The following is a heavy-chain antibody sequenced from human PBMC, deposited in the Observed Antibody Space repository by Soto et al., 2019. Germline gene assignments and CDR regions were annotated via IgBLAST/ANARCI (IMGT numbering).Heavy chain of an antibody. J-gene: IGHJ4*02. Sequence: EVQLVESGGGLVQPGGSLRLSCAASGFTFSDHYMDWVRQAPGKGLEWIGRIKNKANSYTTEYAASVKGRFTISRDDSKNSVYLQLNSLKTEDTALYYCAAIRTVVGYWGQGTQVTVSS. D-gene: IGHD3-10*01. CDR1: GFTFSDHY. V-gene: IGHV3-72*01. CDR3: AAIRTVVGY. CDR2: IKNKANSYTT.